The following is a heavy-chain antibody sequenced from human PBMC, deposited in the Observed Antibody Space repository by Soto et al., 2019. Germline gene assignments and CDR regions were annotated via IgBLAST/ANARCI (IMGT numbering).Heavy chain of an antibody. CDR2: IVPSESYT. CDR1: GYSFTSYW. CDR3: ARHSYSSSWYPIGNWFDP. Sequence: GESLKISCMGSGYSFTSYWISWVRQMPEKGLEWMGRIVPSESYTNYSPSFQGHVTISADNSISTAYRQGSSLKASDTAMYYCARHSYSSSWYPIGNWFDPWGQGTLVTVSS. V-gene: IGHV5-10-1*01. D-gene: IGHD6-13*01. J-gene: IGHJ5*02.